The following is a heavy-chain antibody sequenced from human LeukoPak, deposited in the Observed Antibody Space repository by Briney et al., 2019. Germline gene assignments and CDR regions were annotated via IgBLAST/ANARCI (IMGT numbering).Heavy chain of an antibody. CDR1: GYTFTSYY. J-gene: IGHJ4*02. Sequence: ASVKVSCKASGYTFTSYYMHWVRQAPGQGLEWMGWINPNSGGTNYAQKFQGRVTMTRDTSISTAYMELSSLRSDDTAVYYCATGGYCSSTSCYMPFDYWGQGTLVTVSS. CDR3: ATGGYCSSTSCYMPFDY. V-gene: IGHV1-2*02. CDR2: INPNSGGT. D-gene: IGHD2-2*02.